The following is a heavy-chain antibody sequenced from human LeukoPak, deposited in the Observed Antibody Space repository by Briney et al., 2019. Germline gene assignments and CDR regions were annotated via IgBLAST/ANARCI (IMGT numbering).Heavy chain of an antibody. J-gene: IGHJ4*02. D-gene: IGHD7-27*01. CDR1: GGSISSYY. CDR3: VRLQAVTGNFDS. CDR2: IYTSGST. V-gene: IGHV4-4*09. Sequence: SETLSLTCTVSGGSISSYYWSWIRQPPGKGLEWIGYIYTSGSTNYNPSLKSRVTISVDTSKNQFSLNLDSVTAADTAVYYCVRLQAVTGNFDSWGQGALVTVSS.